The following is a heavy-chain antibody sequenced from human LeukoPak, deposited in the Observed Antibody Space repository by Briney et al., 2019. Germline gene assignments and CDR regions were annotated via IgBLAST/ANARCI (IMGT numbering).Heavy chain of an antibody. J-gene: IGHJ3*02. CDR3: ARDSPQILGVAPDAFDI. D-gene: IGHD3-3*01. CDR2: ILYEGNNK. Sequence: GGSLSLSCAASGFTLSSYRMHWVRQSPRKGGECVVDILYEGNNKCYADSVKGRFTISRDNSKNTLYLQMNSMRAEDTAVYYCARDSPQILGVAPDAFDIWGQGTMVTVSS. CDR1: GFTLSSYR. V-gene: IGHV3-33*01.